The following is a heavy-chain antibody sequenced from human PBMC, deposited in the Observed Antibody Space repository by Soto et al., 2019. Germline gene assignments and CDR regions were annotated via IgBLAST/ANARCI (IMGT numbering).Heavy chain of an antibody. CDR1: GYTFTSYG. J-gene: IGHJ5*02. CDR3: ARPSYFNGDSCKRGADEHNWFDP. CDR2: ISAYSGDT. V-gene: IGHV1-18*04. D-gene: IGHD3-22*01. Sequence: QVQLVQSGAEVKKPGASVKVSCKASGYTFTSYGITWVRQAPGQGLEWMGWISAYSGDTDYAPKLQGRVTMTTDTSTTTAYMEVRSLRSDDTAVYYCARPSYFNGDSCKRGADEHNWFDPWGQGTLDIVSS.